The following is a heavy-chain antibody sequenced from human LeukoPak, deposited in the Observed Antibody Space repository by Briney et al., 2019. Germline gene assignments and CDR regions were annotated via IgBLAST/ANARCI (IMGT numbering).Heavy chain of an antibody. CDR2: INHSGST. CDR1: GGSFSGYY. D-gene: IGHD2-2*01. Sequence: SETLSLTCAVYGGSFSGYYWSWSRQPPGKGLEWIGKINHSGSTNYNPSLKSRVTISVDTSKNQFSLKLSSVTAADTAVYYCARGGYCSSTSCYPGDRDYYYYYGMDVWGQGTTVTVSS. V-gene: IGHV4-34*01. CDR3: ARGGYCSSTSCYPGDRDYYYYYGMDV. J-gene: IGHJ6*02.